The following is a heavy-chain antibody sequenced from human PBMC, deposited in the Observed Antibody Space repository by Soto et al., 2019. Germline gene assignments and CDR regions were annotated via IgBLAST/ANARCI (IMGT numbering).Heavy chain of an antibody. CDR2: ISYDGSNK. J-gene: IGHJ4*02. V-gene: IGHV3-30*18. CDR3: AKDPDKTRCGITFVGVIPPGQN. CDR1: GFTFSSYG. Sequence: QVQLVESGGGVVQPGRSLRLSCAASGFTFSSYGMHWVRQAPGKGLEWVAVISYDGSNKYYADSVKGRFTISRDNSKHTLYLQMNSLRAEDTAVYYCAKDPDKTRCGITFVGVIPPGQNWCQGTLVTVSS. D-gene: IGHD3-16*02.